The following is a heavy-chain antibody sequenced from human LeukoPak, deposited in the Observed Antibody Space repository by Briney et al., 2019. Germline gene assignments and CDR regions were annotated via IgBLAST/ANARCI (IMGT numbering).Heavy chain of an antibody. V-gene: IGHV4-39*07. CDR2: VYYSGYT. J-gene: IGHJ3*02. CDR3: ARDGGSYSGYPNSGDGFDI. CDR1: GVSITSISYY. Sequence: PSETLSLTCTVSGVSITSISYYWGWIRQSPGKGLEWIGSVYYSGYTYYNPSLKSRVTLSVDTSKNQFSLKLNSVTAADTAVYYCARDGGSYSGYPNSGDGFDIWGQGTMVTVSS. D-gene: IGHD5-12*01.